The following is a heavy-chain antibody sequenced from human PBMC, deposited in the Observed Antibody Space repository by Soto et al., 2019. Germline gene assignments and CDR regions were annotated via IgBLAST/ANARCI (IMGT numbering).Heavy chain of an antibody. J-gene: IGHJ6*02. CDR2: IYHSGST. D-gene: IGHD1-20*01. CDR1: GYSISSGYY. CDR3: ARDPGGLYIISRRDYYYGMDV. V-gene: IGHV4-38-2*02. Sequence: PSATLSLTCAVSGYSISSGYYWGWIRQPPGKGLEWIGSIYHSGSTYYNPSLKSRVTISVDTSKNQFSLKLSSVTAADTAVYYCARDPGGLYIISRRDYYYGMDVWGQGTTVT.